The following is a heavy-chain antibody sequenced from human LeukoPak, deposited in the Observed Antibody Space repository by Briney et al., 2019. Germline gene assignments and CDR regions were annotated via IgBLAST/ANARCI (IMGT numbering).Heavy chain of an antibody. CDR2: IYHSGST. CDR3: ATHSMIVVVTGAFDI. Sequence: SETLSLTCAVSGGSISSSNWWSWVRQPPGKGLEWIGEIYHSGSTNYNPSLKSRVTISVDKSKNQFSLKLSSVTAADTAVYYCATHSMIVVVTGAFDIWGQGTMVTVSS. J-gene: IGHJ3*02. V-gene: IGHV4-4*02. D-gene: IGHD3-22*01. CDR1: GGSISSSNW.